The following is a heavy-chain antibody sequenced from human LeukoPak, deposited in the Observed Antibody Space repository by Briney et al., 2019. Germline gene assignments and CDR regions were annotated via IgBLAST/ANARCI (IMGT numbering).Heavy chain of an antibody. Sequence: KPSETLSLTCAVYGGYFSGYYWSWIRQPPGKGLEWIGEINHSGSTNYNPSLKSRVTISVDTSKNQFSLKLSSVTDADTGVSYCAKEPRSSRFDYWGKGTLVTVSS. D-gene: IGHD2-15*01. V-gene: IGHV4-34*01. CDR1: GGYFSGYY. J-gene: IGHJ4*02. CDR2: INHSGST. CDR3: AKEPRSSRFDY.